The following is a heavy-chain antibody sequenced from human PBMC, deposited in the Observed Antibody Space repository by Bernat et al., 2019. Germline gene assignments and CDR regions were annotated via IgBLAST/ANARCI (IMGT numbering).Heavy chain of an antibody. CDR1: GGSISSYY. V-gene: IGHV4-59*08. J-gene: IGHJ4*02. CDR2: IYYSGST. CDR3: ARAYCSGGSCYLYYFDY. D-gene: IGHD2-15*01. Sequence: QVQLQESGPGLVKPSGTLSLTCAVSGGSISSYYWSWIRQPPGKGLEWIGYIYYSGSTNYNPSLKSRVTISVDTSKNQFSLKLSSVTAADTAVYYCARAYCSGGSCYLYYFDYWGQGTLVTVSS.